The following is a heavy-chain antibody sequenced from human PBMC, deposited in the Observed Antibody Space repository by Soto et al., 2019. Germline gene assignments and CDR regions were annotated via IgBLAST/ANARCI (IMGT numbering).Heavy chain of an antibody. V-gene: IGHV3-30*03. CDR3: TGEVASGY. D-gene: IGHD2-8*02. CDR2: ISRDGGTK. Sequence: QVQLVESGGGVVQPGRSLRLSCAVSGFTVSTYGMHWVRQAPGKGLEWVAVISRDGGTKYYADSVKGRFTISRDNSRNTLFLEMKRLRGDDIAVYYCTGEVASGYWGQGTLVTVSS. CDR1: GFTVSTYG. J-gene: IGHJ4*02.